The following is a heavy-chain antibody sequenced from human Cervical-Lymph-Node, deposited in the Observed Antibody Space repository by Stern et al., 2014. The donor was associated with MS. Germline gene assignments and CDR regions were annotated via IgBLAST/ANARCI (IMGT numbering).Heavy chain of an antibody. D-gene: IGHD6-19*01. CDR1: GFAFSTYG. Sequence: QVQLVQSGGGVVQPGRSLRLSCSPSGFAFSTYGMHWVRQAPGKGLEWVALISFDGAKTYYADSVKGRFTISRDKPKNTLYLQMKSLRGEDTAVYYCARGSDWYPLDYWGQGTLVTVSS. CDR2: ISFDGAKT. CDR3: ARGSDWYPLDY. V-gene: IGHV3-30*03. J-gene: IGHJ4*02.